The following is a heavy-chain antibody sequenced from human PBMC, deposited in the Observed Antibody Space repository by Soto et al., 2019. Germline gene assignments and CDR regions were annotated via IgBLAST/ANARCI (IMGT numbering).Heavy chain of an antibody. D-gene: IGHD3-10*01. J-gene: IGHJ6*02. CDR1: GGSISSGGYY. CDR2: IYYSGST. CDR3: ARDRRDLMVRGVNAYYYYGMAV. V-gene: IGHV4-31*03. Sequence: SETLSLTCTVSGGSISSGGYYWSWIRQHPGKGLEWIGYIYYSGSTYYNPSLKSRVTISVDTSKNQFSLKLSSVTAADTAVYYCARDRRDLMVRGVNAYYYYGMAVWGQGTTAT.